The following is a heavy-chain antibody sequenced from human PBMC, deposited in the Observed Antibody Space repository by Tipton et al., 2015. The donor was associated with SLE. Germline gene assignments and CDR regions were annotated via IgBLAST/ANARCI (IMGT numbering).Heavy chain of an antibody. CDR2: IFYSGST. J-gene: IGHJ4*02. CDR1: GDSISSSAYY. CDR3: ARASTPDSYDCSGFYLSFYFDY. V-gene: IGHV4-39*07. Sequence: LRLSCTVSGDSISSSAYYWGWVRQPPGKGLEWIGTIFYSGSTYYNPSLESRVTISVDTSKNQFSLKLSSVTAADTAVYYCARASTPDSYDCSGFYLSFYFDYWGQGTLVTVSS. D-gene: IGHD3-22*01.